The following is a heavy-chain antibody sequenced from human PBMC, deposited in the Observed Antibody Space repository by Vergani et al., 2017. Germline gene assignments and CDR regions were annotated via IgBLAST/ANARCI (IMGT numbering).Heavy chain of an antibody. CDR3: ARVVYSSSWPYYYYYMDV. V-gene: IGHV4-59*01. CDR2: IYYSGST. J-gene: IGHJ6*03. CDR1: GGSISSYY. D-gene: IGHD6-13*01. Sequence: QVQLQESGPGLVKPSETLSLTCTVSGGSISSYYWSWIRQPPGKGLEWIGHIYYSGSTNYNPSLKSRVTISVDTSKNQFSLKLSSVTAADTAVYYCARVVYSSSWPYYYYYMDVWGKGP.